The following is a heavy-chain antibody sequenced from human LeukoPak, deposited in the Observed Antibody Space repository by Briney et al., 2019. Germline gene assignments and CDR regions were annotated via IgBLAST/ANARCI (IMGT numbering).Heavy chain of an antibody. Sequence: GGSLRLSCAASGFTFSSYAMSWVRQAPGKGLEWVSAISGSGGSTYYADSVKGRFTISRDNSKNTLYLQLTSLGVDDTATYYCTKDKEVATIGGYFDSWGQGTRVTVSS. J-gene: IGHJ4*03. CDR3: TKDKEVATIGGYFDS. D-gene: IGHD5-24*01. V-gene: IGHV3-23*01. CDR1: GFTFSSYA. CDR2: ISGSGGST.